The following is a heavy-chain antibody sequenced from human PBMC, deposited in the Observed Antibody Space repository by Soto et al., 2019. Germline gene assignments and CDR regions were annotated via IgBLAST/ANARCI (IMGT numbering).Heavy chain of an antibody. V-gene: IGHV4-34*01. J-gene: IGHJ4*02. CDR2: INHSGST. CDR3: ARHGMDYYDSSGYYYSPYYFDY. CDR1: GGSFSGYY. Sequence: SETLSLTCAVYGGSFSGYYWSWIRQPPGKGLEWIGEINHSGSTNYNPSLKSRVTISVDTSKNQFSLKLSSVTAADTAVYYCARHGMDYYDSSGYYYSPYYFDYWGQGTLVTVSS. D-gene: IGHD3-22*01.